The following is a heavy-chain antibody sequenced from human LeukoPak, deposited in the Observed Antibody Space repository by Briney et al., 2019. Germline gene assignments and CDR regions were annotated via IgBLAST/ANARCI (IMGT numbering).Heavy chain of an antibody. J-gene: IGHJ4*02. Sequence: PGRSVRLSCSASGVTFSRFTVYWVRQAPGKGLQYVSALFTNGGAKYHLHSVKGRFTISRDNAKNSLYLQMNSLRAEDTAVYYCARQSNYYDSSGYYYGYWGQGTLVTVSS. CDR3: ARQSNYYDSSGYYYGY. CDR2: LFTNGGAK. D-gene: IGHD3-22*01. CDR1: GVTFSRFT. V-gene: IGHV3-64*04.